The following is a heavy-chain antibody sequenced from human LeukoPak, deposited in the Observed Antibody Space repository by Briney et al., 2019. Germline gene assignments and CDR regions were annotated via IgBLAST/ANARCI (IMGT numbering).Heavy chain of an antibody. CDR2: ISSSSSYI. J-gene: IGHJ6*03. CDR3: AKGASGIVVVISTEKYYMDV. V-gene: IGHV3-21*01. Sequence: PGGSLRLSCAASGFTFSSYSMNWVRQAPGKGLEWVSSISSSSSYIYYADSVKGRFTISRDNAKNSLYLQMNSLRAEDTAVYYCAKGASGIVVVISTEKYYMDVWGKGTTVTISS. D-gene: IGHD3-22*01. CDR1: GFTFSSYS.